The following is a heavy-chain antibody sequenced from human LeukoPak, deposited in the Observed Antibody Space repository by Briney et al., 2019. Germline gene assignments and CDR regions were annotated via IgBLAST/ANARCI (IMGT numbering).Heavy chain of an antibody. CDR1: GGSISSYY. CDR3: AREDIVVVPAALYYYMDV. D-gene: IGHD2-2*01. CDR2: IYYSGST. V-gene: IGHV4-59*12. J-gene: IGHJ6*03. Sequence: TPSETLSLTCTVSGGSISSYYWSWIRQPPGKGLEWIGYIYYSGSTNYNPSLKSRVTMSVDTSKNQFSLKLSSVTAADTAVYYCAREDIVVVPAALYYYMDVWGKGTTVTVSS.